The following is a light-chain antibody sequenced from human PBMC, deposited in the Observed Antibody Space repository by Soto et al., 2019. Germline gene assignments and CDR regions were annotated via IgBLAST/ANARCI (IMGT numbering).Light chain of an antibody. CDR1: SSDVGGYNY. Sequence: QSALTQPASVSGSPGQSITISCTGTSSDVGGYNYVSWYQQHPGKAPKLMIYEVSNRPSGVSNRFSGSKSGNTASLTISGLQAEDEADYYCSSYTSSNYVFGTGTK. CDR2: EVS. CDR3: SSYTSSNYV. V-gene: IGLV2-14*01. J-gene: IGLJ1*01.